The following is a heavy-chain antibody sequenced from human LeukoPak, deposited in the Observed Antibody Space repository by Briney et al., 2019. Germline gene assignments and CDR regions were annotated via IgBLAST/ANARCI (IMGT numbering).Heavy chain of an antibody. V-gene: IGHV1-24*01. Sequence: GASVKVSCKVSGYTLTELSMHWVRQAPGKGLEWMGGFDPEDGETIYAQKFQGRVTMTEDTSTDTAYMELSSLRSEDTAVYYCATVGSPGPSSFAGRWYGDYSLADWFDPWGQGTLVTVSS. CDR3: ATVGSPGPSSFAGRWYGDYSLADWFDP. CDR1: GYTLTELS. J-gene: IGHJ5*02. CDR2: FDPEDGET. D-gene: IGHD4-17*01.